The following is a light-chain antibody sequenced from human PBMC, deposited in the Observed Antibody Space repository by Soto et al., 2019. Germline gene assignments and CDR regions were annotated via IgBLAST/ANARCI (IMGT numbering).Light chain of an antibody. CDR3: QRRSNWPT. CDR1: QSVSSY. Sequence: IGLTKYQETLTMSEGERARHSFRASQSVSSYFAWYQQKPGQAPRLLIYDASIRATGIPVRFSGSGSGTVFTLTFSLLEPEDFAVYYCQRRSNWPTCGLGTKVDIK. CDR2: DAS. J-gene: IGKJ1*01. V-gene: IGKV3-11*01.